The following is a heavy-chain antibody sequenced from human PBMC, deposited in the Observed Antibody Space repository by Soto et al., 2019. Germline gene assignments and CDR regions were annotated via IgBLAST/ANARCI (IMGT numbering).Heavy chain of an antibody. J-gene: IGHJ5*02. V-gene: IGHV4-61*01. D-gene: IGHD3-16*01. CDR3: AGLRLGEGFDP. Sequence: QVQLQESGPGLVKPSETLSLTCTVSGGSVNSGSYYWNWIRQPPGKGLEWIGYIFYSGSTNYNPSLERRVTISLDTSKNQFSMRLSSVTAADTAVYYCAGLRLGEGFDPWGQGTRVTVSS. CDR2: IFYSGST. CDR1: GGSVNSGSYY.